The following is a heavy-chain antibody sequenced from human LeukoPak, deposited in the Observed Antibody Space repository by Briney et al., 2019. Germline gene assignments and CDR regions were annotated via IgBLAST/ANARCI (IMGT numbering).Heavy chain of an antibody. Sequence: SVKVSCKASGGTFSGYAISWVRQAPGQGLEWMGGIIPIFGTANYAQKFQGRVTITADESTSTAYMELSSLRSEDTAVYYCAKDMVAATRGYFQHWGQGTLVTVSS. CDR1: GGTFSGYA. V-gene: IGHV1-69*01. D-gene: IGHD2-15*01. CDR3: AKDMVAATRGYFQH. CDR2: IIPIFGTA. J-gene: IGHJ1*01.